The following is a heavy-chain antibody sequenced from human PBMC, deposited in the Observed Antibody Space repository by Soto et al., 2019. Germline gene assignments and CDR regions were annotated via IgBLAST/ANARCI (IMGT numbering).Heavy chain of an antibody. CDR3: EAEDPFSLQPTALDI. J-gene: IGHJ3*02. D-gene: IGHD2-15*01. CDR2: TWNDERRRK. Sequence: QAQLVESGGGVVQPGRSLRLSCAASGFSFSDYGTHWVRQAPGKGLEWLAMTWNDERRRKYHAGSVNGRFNVLADNSTNTVLRQVTGLIQEDKAVYYCEAEDPFSLQPTALDIWGQGPVVNVSS. V-gene: IGHV3-33*03. CDR1: GFSFSDYG.